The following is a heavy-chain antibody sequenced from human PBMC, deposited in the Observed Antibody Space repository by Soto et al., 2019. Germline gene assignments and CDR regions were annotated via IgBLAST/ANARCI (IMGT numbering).Heavy chain of an antibody. CDR1: GFIFGNFA. CDR2: ISYDGTNK. D-gene: IGHD1-1*01. J-gene: IGHJ1*01. Sequence: GGSLLVSWAASGFIFGNFALHWVRQAPGKGLEWVAVISYDGTNKYYTDSVKGRFTISRDNSKNTLYLEMNSLRLDDTGVYFCARGRSSWNVDYLDHLFQ. V-gene: IGHV3-30-3*01. CDR3: ARGRSSWNVDYLDHLFQ.